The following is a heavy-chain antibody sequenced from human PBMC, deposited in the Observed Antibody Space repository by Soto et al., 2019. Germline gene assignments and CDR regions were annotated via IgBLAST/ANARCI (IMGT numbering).Heavy chain of an antibody. J-gene: IGHJ6*02. CDR3: SKTDYYYYGMDV. Sequence: SETLALTCTVSGDSSSSSKYYWCWIRQPPGKGLEWIGSIYYGGSTFYNPSLKSRVTISVDTSEKQFSLRLSSVTAADTAVYYCSKTDYYYYGMDVWGQGTTVTVSS. CDR2: IYYGGST. CDR1: GDSSSSSKYY. V-gene: IGHV4-39*01.